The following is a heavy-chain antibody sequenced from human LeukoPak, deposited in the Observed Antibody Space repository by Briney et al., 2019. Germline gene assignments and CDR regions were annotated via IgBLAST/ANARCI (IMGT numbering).Heavy chain of an antibody. CDR1: GFTFSNAW. Sequence: PGGSLRLSCAGSGFTFSNAWMSWVRQAPGKGLEWIGRISSKVNDGTTDYAAPVKGRFTISRDDSKNTVYLQMNSLKTEDTAVYFCTTGGWGVPAAIPFDYWGQGTLVTVSS. CDR2: ISSKVNDGTT. CDR3: TTGGWGVPAAIPFDY. V-gene: IGHV3-15*01. J-gene: IGHJ4*02. D-gene: IGHD2-2*01.